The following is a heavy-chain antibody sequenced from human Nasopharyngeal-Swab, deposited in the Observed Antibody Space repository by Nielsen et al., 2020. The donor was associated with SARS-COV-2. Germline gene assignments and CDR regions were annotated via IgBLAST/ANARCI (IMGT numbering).Heavy chain of an antibody. J-gene: IGHJ5*02. CDR3: ARDGTTNLYDYVWGSYRPKTNWFDP. D-gene: IGHD3-16*02. V-gene: IGHV1-18*01. CDR2: ISAYNGST. CDR1: GYTFTSYG. Sequence: ASVKVSCKASGYTFTSYGISWVRQAPGQGLEWMGWISAYNGSTNYAQKLQGRVTMTTDTSTSTAYMELRSLRSDDTAVYYCARDGTTNLYDYVWGSYRPKTNWFDPWGQGTLVTVSS.